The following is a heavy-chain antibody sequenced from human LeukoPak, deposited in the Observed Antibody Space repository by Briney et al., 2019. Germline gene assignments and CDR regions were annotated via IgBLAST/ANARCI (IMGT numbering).Heavy chain of an antibody. D-gene: IGHD6-13*01. Sequence: PSETLSLTCTVSGGSISSYYWSWIRQPPGKGLEWIGYIYYSGSTNYNPSLKSRVTISVDTSKNQFSLKLSSVTAADTAVYYCARRIAAAGTFATTFDPWGQGTLVTVSS. CDR3: ARRIAAAGTFATTFDP. J-gene: IGHJ5*02. CDR2: IYYSGST. V-gene: IGHV4-59*08. CDR1: GGSISSYY.